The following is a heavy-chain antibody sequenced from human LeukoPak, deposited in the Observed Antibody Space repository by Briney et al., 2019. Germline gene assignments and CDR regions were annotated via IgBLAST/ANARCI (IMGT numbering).Heavy chain of an antibody. CDR3: ARGTYWSPLDFDY. Sequence: GGSLRLSCAASGFTFSSYWMNWARQAPGKGLEWVSSLSSSSSSFIYYADSVKGRFTISRDNAKNSVYLQMNSLRADDTAVYYCARGTYWSPLDFDYWGQGTLVTVSS. J-gene: IGHJ4*02. CDR1: GFTFSSYW. CDR2: LSSSSSSFI. V-gene: IGHV3-21*01. D-gene: IGHD1-1*01.